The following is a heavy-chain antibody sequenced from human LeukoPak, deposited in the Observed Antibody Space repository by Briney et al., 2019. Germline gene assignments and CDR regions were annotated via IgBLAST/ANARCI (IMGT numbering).Heavy chain of an antibody. J-gene: IGHJ4*02. CDR3: ARRLLRFVVVTAIDY. D-gene: IGHD2-21*02. Sequence: SETLSLTCAVYGGSFSGYYWSGIRQPPGKGLEGIGEISHSGSTNYNPSLKSRVTISVDTSKNQFSLKLRSVTAADTAVYYCARRLLRFVVVTAIDYWGQGTLVTVSS. CDR2: ISHSGST. V-gene: IGHV4-34*01. CDR1: GGSFSGYY.